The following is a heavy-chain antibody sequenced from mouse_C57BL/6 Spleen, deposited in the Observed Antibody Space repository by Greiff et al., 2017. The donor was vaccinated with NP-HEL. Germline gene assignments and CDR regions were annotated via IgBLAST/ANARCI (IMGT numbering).Heavy chain of an antibody. CDR1: GYTFTSYW. CDR3: ARPYEYDEWALDY. CDR2: IDPNSGGT. Sequence: QVQLQQPGAELVKPGASVKLSCKASGYTFTSYWMHWVKQRPGRGLEWIGRIDPNSGGTKYNEKFKSKATLTVDKPSSTAYMQLRSLTSEDSAVYYCARPYEYDEWALDYWGQGTTLTVSS. D-gene: IGHD2-4*01. V-gene: IGHV1-72*01. J-gene: IGHJ2*01.